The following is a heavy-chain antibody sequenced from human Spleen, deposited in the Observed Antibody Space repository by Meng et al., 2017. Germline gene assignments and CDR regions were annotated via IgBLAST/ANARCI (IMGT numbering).Heavy chain of an antibody. CDR1: GFSFSSYA. V-gene: IGHV3-23*01. CDR2: ISGSGSVT. J-gene: IGHJ4*02. CDR3: ARGKIYCSGGSCYWTDFDY. Sequence: ESLKISCAASGFSFSSYAMSWVRQAPGKGLEWVSGISGSGSVTSNADSVKGRFTISRDNAKNSLYLQMNSLRAEDTAVYYCARGKIYCSGGSCYWTDFDYWGQGTLVTVSS. D-gene: IGHD2-15*01.